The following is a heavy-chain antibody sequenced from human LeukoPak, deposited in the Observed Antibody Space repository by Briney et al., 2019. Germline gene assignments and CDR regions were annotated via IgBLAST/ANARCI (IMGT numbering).Heavy chain of an antibody. CDR2: IIPIFGTA. CDR3: ARGGDTAMKQLGAFDI. Sequence: GASVKVSCKASGGTFSSYAISWVRQAPGQGLEWMGGIIPIFGTANYAQKFQGRVTITADESTSTAYMELSSLRSEDTAVYYCARGGDTAMKQLGAFDIWGQGTMVTVSS. V-gene: IGHV1-69*13. J-gene: IGHJ3*02. D-gene: IGHD5-18*01. CDR1: GGTFSSYA.